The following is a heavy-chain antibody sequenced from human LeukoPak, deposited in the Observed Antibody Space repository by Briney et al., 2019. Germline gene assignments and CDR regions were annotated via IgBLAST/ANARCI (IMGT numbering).Heavy chain of an antibody. Sequence: GGSLRLSCAASGFTFSSYGMHWVRQAPGKGLEWVAVISYDGSNKYYADSVKGRFTISRDNSKNTLYLQMNSLRAEDTAVYYCARELGATTFDYWGQGTLVTVSS. J-gene: IGHJ4*02. V-gene: IGHV3-30*03. CDR3: ARELGATTFDY. CDR2: ISYDGSNK. CDR1: GFTFSSYG. D-gene: IGHD1-26*01.